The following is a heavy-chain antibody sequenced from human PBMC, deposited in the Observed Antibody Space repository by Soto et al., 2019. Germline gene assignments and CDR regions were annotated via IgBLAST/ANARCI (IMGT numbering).Heavy chain of an antibody. CDR3: SRSLDS. CDR1: GFTCSTYW. CDR2: INQDGSEK. Sequence: RWSLRLSCAASGFTCSTYWMDWFRQTPGKGLEWVANINQDGSEKNYVDSVKGRFTIYRDNAKNSLYLQMSSLTAEDSALYYCSRSLDSWGQGTLVTVSS. V-gene: IGHV3-7*01. J-gene: IGHJ4*02.